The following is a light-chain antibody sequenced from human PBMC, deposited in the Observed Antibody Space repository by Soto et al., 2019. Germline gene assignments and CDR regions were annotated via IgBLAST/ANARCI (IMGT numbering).Light chain of an antibody. J-gene: IGKJ1*01. CDR1: QSVSSD. CDR2: GAS. Sequence: EIVMTQSPATLSVSPGERATLSCRASQSVSSDLAWYQQKPGQAPRLFIYGASSRATGIPDRFSGSGSGTDFTLTISRLEPEDFAVYYCQQYDSSPKTFGQGTKVDIK. V-gene: IGKV3-20*01. CDR3: QQYDSSPKT.